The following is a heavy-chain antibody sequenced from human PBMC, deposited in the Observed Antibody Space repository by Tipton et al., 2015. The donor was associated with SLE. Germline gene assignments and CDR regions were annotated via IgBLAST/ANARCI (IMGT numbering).Heavy chain of an antibody. CDR3: ARAVGWFDP. V-gene: IGHV4-61*02. D-gene: IGHD2-15*01. CDR1: GGSISSGGYY. CDR2: IYTSAST. Sequence: TLSLTYTVSGGSISSGGYYWSWIRPPAGKGLEWIGRIYTSASTNYNPSLKSRVTMSVDTSKNQFSLKLSSVTAADTAVYYCARAVGWFDPWGQGTLVTVSS. J-gene: IGHJ5*02.